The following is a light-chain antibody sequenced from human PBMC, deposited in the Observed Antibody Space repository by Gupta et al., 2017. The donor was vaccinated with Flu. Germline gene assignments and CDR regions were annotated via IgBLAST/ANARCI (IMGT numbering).Light chain of an antibody. V-gene: IGKV4-1*01. Sequence: DIGMTKSPDSLTVSLGVSPHINCKSSQSVLYSSNNKNYLAWYQQKPGQPPKLLIYWASTRESGVPDRFSGSGSGTDFTLTISSLQAEDVAVYYCQQYYSTPLTFGGGTKVEIK. J-gene: IGKJ4*01. CDR2: WAS. CDR1: QSVLYSSNNKNY. CDR3: QQYYSTPLT.